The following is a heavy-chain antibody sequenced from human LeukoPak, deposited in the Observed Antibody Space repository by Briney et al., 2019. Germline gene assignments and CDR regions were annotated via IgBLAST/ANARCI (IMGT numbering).Heavy chain of an antibody. CDR1: GYTFTNYG. CDR3: ARSLNYYSGNYQLYDY. CDR2: ISGYNGNT. V-gene: IGHV1-18*01. J-gene: IGHJ4*02. D-gene: IGHD1-26*01. Sequence: PAASVKVSCKASGYTFTNYGISWVRQAPGQGLEWKGWISGYNGNTKYAQKFQGRVTMTTDTSTTTAYIELRSLRSDDTAVYYCARSLNYYSGNYQLYDYWGQGTLVTVSS.